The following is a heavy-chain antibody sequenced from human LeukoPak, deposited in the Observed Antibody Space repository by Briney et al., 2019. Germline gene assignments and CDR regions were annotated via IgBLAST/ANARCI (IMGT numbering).Heavy chain of an antibody. Sequence: KASETLSLTCNVSGDSINYYYWGWIRQPPGKGLEWIGYIYYSGSTYTNYNPSLKSRVNISVDASKNLFSLNLSSVTGADTAMYYCARLTIVVPSFGVDVWGPGTTVTVSS. D-gene: IGHD4-11*01. J-gene: IGHJ6*02. CDR1: GDSINYYY. CDR3: ARLTIVVPSFGVDV. CDR2: IYYSGSTYT. V-gene: IGHV4-59*08.